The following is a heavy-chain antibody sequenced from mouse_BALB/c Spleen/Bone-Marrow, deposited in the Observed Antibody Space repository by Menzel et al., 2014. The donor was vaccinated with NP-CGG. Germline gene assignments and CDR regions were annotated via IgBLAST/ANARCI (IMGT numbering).Heavy chain of an antibody. CDR3: TRDDGGFAY. V-gene: IGHV1-69*02. D-gene: IGHD1-1*02. Sequence: QVQLQQSGTDLVRPGASVKLSCKASGYTFTSYWINWVKQRPGQGLEWIGNIYPSDSYTNYNQKFKDKATLTVDKSSSTAYMHLSSPTSGDSAVYYCTRDDGGFAYWGQGTLVTVSA. CDR1: GYTFTSYW. CDR2: IYPSDSYT. J-gene: IGHJ3*01.